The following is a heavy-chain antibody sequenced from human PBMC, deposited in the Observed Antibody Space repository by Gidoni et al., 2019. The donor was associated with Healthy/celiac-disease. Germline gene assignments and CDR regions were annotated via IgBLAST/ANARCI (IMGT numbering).Heavy chain of an antibody. D-gene: IGHD5-18*01. CDR3: ARGPLDTAMATHDY. J-gene: IGHJ4*02. CDR2: INAGNGNT. V-gene: IGHV1-3*01. Sequence: QVQLVQSGAEVKKPVASVKVSCKASGYTFTSYAMHWVRQAPGQRLEWKGWINAGNGNTKYSQKFQGRVTITRDTSASTAYMELSSLGSEDTAVYYCARGPLDTAMATHDYWGQGTLVTVSS. CDR1: GYTFTSYA.